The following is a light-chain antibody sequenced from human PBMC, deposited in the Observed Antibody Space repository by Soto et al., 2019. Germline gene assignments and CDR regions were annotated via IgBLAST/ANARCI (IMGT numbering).Light chain of an antibody. CDR3: SSYTSSSTLYV. CDR2: EVS. V-gene: IGLV2-18*02. CDR1: SSDVGSYNR. J-gene: IGLJ1*01. Sequence: QSVLTQPTSVSGSPGQSVTISCTGTSSDVGSYNRVSWYQQPPGTAPKLMIYEVSNRPSGVPDRFSGSKSGNTASLTISGLQAEDEADYYCSSYTSSSTLYVFGTGTKLTVL.